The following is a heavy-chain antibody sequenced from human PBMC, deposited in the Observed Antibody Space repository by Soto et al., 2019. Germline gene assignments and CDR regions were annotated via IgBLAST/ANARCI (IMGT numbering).Heavy chain of an antibody. CDR2: INYSGST. CDR1: GGSFSGYY. CDR3: ARVTLSVPAATHFDY. Sequence: SETLSLTCAVYGGSFSGYYWSWIRQPPGKGLEWIGEINYSGSTNYNPSLKSRVTISVDTSKNQFSLKLSSVTAADTAVYYCARVTLSVPAATHFDYWGQGTLVTVSS. D-gene: IGHD2-2*01. V-gene: IGHV4-34*01. J-gene: IGHJ4*02.